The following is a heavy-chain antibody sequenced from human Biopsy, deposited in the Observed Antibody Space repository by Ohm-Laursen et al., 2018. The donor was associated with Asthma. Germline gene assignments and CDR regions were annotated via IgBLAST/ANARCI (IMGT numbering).Heavy chain of an antibody. D-gene: IGHD2-2*01. CDR2: INSVFGTT. V-gene: IGHV1-69*13. CDR3: ARKAGSCISRTCYSLDF. J-gene: IGHJ4*02. Sequence: SVKASCKSLGGTFNTYVIGWEGQAPGQVFEWMGGINSVFGTTTYPQKFQDRVTITADDSTSTVYMELSSLRSEDTAVYYCARKAGSCISRTCYSLDFWGQGTLVTVSS. CDR1: GGTFNTYV.